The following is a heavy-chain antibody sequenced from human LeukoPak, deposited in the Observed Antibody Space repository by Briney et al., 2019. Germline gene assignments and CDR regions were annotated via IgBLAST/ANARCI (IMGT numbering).Heavy chain of an antibody. D-gene: IGHD5-18*01. CDR2: ISAYNGDT. J-gene: IGHJ4*02. Sequence: ASVKVSCKASGYTFTGYYMHWVRQAPGQGLEWMGWISAYNGDTNYAQKLQGRVTMTTDTSTSTAYMELRSLRSDATAVYYCARDTAMDQPDYWGQGTLVTVSS. CDR1: GYTFTGYY. V-gene: IGHV1-18*04. CDR3: ARDTAMDQPDY.